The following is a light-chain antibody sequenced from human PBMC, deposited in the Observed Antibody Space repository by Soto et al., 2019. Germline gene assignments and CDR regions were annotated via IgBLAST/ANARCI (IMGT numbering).Light chain of an antibody. V-gene: IGLV1-44*01. CDR1: SSNIGSNT. CDR3: AARDYSLNGVV. Sequence: QSVLTQPPSASGTPGQRVTITCSGSSSNIGSNTVNWYQQLPGPAPKLLIYSNNQRPSGVPDRFSGSKSGTSASLAISGLQSEDEDDYYCAARDYSLNGVVFGGGTQLTVL. J-gene: IGLJ2*01. CDR2: SNN.